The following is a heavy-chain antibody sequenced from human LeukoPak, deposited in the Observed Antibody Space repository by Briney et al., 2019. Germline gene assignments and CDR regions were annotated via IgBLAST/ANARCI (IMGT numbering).Heavy chain of an antibody. V-gene: IGHV3-21*01. CDR3: ARVGVFDEWELASA. J-gene: IGHJ5*02. CDR2: ISSSSSYI. D-gene: IGHD1-26*01. Sequence: PSETLSLTCTVSGGSISSNNYFWGWIRQPPGKGLEWVSSISSSSSYIYYADSVKGRFTISRDNAKNSLYLQMNSLRAEDTAVYYCARVGVFDEWELASAWGQGTLVTVSS. CDR1: GGSISSNNYF.